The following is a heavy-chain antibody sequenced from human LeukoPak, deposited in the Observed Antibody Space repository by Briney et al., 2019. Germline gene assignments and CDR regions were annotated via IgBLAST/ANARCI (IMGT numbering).Heavy chain of an antibody. Sequence: PGGSLRLSCAASGFTFSSYWMHWVRQAPGKGLEYVSAISSNGGSTYYANSVKGRFTISRDNSNNTLYLQMGSLRAEDMAVYYCARRSSSWFHYFDYWGQGTLVTVSS. CDR2: ISSNGGST. CDR3: ARRSSSWFHYFDY. D-gene: IGHD6-13*01. CDR1: GFTFSSYW. J-gene: IGHJ4*02. V-gene: IGHV3-64*01.